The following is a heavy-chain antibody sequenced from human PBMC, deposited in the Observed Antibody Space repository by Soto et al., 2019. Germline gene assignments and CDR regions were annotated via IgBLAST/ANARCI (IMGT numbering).Heavy chain of an antibody. Sequence: QVQLVQSGAEVKKPGSSVKVSCKASGGTFSSYTISWVRQAPGQGLEWMGRIIPILGIANYAQKFQGRVTITADKXXSXAXXELSSLRSEDTAVYYCARGVDTAMVGDYYYYGMDVWGQGTTVTVSS. CDR3: ARGVDTAMVGDYYYYGMDV. J-gene: IGHJ6*02. CDR1: GGTFSSYT. V-gene: IGHV1-69*02. D-gene: IGHD5-18*01. CDR2: IIPILGIA.